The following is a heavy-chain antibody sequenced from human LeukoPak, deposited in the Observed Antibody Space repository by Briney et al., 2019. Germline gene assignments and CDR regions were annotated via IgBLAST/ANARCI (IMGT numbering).Heavy chain of an antibody. D-gene: IGHD3-10*01. CDR2: IKSKTDGGTT. V-gene: IGHV3-15*01. J-gene: IGHJ3*02. CDR3: TTHSITRSAFDI. CDR1: GFTFGKYW. Sequence: GGSLRLSCVASGFTFGKYWMSWVRRAPGKGLEWVGRIKSKTDGGTTENAAPVKGRFTISRDDSKNTLYLQMNSLETEDTAVYYCTTHSITRSAFDIWGQGTMVTVSS.